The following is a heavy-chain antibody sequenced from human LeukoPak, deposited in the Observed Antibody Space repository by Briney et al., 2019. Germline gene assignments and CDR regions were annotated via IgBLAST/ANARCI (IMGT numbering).Heavy chain of an antibody. CDR2: ISYDGSNK. V-gene: IGHV3-30*03. Sequence: PGGSLRLSCAASGFTFSSYGMHWVRQAPGKGLEWVAVISYDGSNKYYADSVKGRFTISRDNSKNTLYLQMNSLRAEDTAVYYCATTYIAVAGAFDIWGQGTMVTVSS. D-gene: IGHD6-19*01. CDR1: GFTFSSYG. CDR3: ATTYIAVAGAFDI. J-gene: IGHJ3*02.